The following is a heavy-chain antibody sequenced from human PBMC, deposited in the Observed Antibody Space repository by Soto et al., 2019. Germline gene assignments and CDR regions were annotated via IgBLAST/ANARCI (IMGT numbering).Heavy chain of an antibody. D-gene: IGHD3-3*01. J-gene: IGHJ4*02. V-gene: IGHV1-8*01. CDR3: ARGGEITIFGVVTAKTHDY. Sequence: ASVKVSCKASGYTFTSYDINWVRQATGQGLEWMGWMNPNSGNTGYAQKFQGRVTMTRNTSISTAYMELSSLRSEDTAVYYCARGGEITIFGVVTAKTHDYWGQGTLVTVSS. CDR1: GYTFTSYD. CDR2: MNPNSGNT.